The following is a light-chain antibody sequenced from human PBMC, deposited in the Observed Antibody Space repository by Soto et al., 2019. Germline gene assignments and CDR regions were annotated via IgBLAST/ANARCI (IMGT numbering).Light chain of an antibody. J-gene: IGKJ2*01. CDR2: GAS. Sequence: EIVLTQSPGTLSLSPGERATLSCRASQSVSSSYLAWYQQKPGQAPRLLIYGASSRATGIPDRFSGSGSGTDFTLTIIRLEPEEFAVYYCQQYDSSLYPLGQGTKLEIK. CDR1: QSVSSSY. V-gene: IGKV3-20*01. CDR3: QQYDSSLYP.